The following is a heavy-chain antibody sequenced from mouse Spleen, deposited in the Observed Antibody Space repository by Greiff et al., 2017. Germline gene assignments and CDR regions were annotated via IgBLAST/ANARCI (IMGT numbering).Heavy chain of an antibody. CDR1: GYTFTSYW. CDR3: TRYREGAMDY. Sequence: VQLQQSGAELVRPGASVKLSCKASGYTFTSYWINWVKQRPGQGLEWIGNIYPSDSYTNYNQKFKDKATLTVDKSSSTAYMQLSSPTSEDSAVYYCTRYREGAMDYWGQGTSVTVSS. CDR2: IYPSDSYT. J-gene: IGHJ4*01. V-gene: IGHV1-69*02.